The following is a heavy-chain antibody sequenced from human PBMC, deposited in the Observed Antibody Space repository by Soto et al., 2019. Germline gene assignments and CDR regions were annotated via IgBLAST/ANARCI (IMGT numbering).Heavy chain of an antibody. V-gene: IGHV3-21*01. CDR2: ISSSSSYI. CDR1: GFTFSSYS. J-gene: IGHJ3*02. CDR3: ARVARSDAEPPSLEDAFDI. Sequence: GGSLRLSCAASGFTFSSYSMNWVRQAPGKGLEWVSSISSSSSYIYYADSVKGRFTISRDNAKNSLYLQMNSLRAEDTAVYYCARVARSDAEPPSLEDAFDIWGQGTMVTVSS.